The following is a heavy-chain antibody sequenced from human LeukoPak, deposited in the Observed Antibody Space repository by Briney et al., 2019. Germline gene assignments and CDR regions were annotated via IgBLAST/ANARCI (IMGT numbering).Heavy chain of an antibody. CDR3: ARDLYDYVWGSYGPRPFDY. D-gene: IGHD3-16*01. CDR2: ISAYNGNT. CDR1: GYTFTSYG. Sequence: ASVKVSCKASGYTFTSYGVSWVRQAPGQGLEWMGWISAYNGNTNYAQKLQGRVTMTTDTSTSTAYMELRSLRSDDTAVYYCARDLYDYVWGSYGPRPFDYWGQGTLVTVSS. V-gene: IGHV1-18*01. J-gene: IGHJ4*02.